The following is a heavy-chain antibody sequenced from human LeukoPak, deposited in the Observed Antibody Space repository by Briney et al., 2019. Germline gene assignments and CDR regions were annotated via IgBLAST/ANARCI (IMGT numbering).Heavy chain of an antibody. CDR3: ATNPNFDY. CDR2: ISYDGSNK. J-gene: IGHJ4*02. Sequence: GRSLRLSCAASGFTFSSYGMHWVRQAPGKGLGWVAVISYDGSNKYYADSVKGRFTISRDNSKNTLYLQMNSLRAEDTAVYYCATNPNFDYWGQGTLVTVSS. CDR1: GFTFSSYG. V-gene: IGHV3-30*03.